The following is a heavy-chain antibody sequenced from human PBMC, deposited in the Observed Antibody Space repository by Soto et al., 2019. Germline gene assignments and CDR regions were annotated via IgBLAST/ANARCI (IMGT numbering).Heavy chain of an antibody. V-gene: IGHV1-69*13. CDR1: GGTFSSYA. Sequence: ASVKVSCKASGGTFSSYAISWVRQAPGQGLEWMGGIIPIFGTANYAQKFQGRVTITADESTSTAYMELSSLRSEDTAVYYCARVGYDSSGSGFDYWGQGTLVTVSS. J-gene: IGHJ4*02. CDR3: ARVGYDSSGSGFDY. CDR2: IIPIFGTA. D-gene: IGHD3-22*01.